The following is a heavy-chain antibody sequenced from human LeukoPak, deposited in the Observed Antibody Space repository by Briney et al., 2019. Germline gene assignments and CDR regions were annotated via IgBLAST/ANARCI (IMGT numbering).Heavy chain of an antibody. Sequence: QPCRSLRLSCAASGFTFDDYAMHWVRQAPGKGLEWVSGISWNSGSIGYADSVKGRFTISRDNTKNSLYLQMNSLRAEDTALYYCAKDIGGHYDILPGFDYWGQGTLVTVSS. D-gene: IGHD3-9*01. V-gene: IGHV3-9*01. CDR3: AKDIGGHYDILPGFDY. J-gene: IGHJ4*02. CDR2: ISWNSGSI. CDR1: GFTFDDYA.